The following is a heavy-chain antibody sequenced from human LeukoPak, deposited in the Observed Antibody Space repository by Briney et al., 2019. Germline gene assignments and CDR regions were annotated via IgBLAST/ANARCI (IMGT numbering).Heavy chain of an antibody. CDR3: ARGEGCSSTSCYLDY. J-gene: IGHJ4*02. D-gene: IGHD2-2*01. CDR2: INHSGST. V-gene: IGHV4-34*01. Sequence: LRLSCAASGFTFSNAYIMWIRQPPGKGLEWIGEINHSGSTNYNPSLKSRVTISVDTSKNQFSLKLSSVTAADTAVYYCARGEGCSSTSCYLDYWGQGTLVTVSS. CDR1: GFTFSNAY.